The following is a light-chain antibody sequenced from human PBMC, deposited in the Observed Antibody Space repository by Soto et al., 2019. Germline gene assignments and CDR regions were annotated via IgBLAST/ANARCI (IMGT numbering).Light chain of an antibody. CDR3: MQALQAPWT. CDR2: LGS. J-gene: IGKJ1*01. V-gene: IGKV2-28*01. CDR1: QSLLHDNGYNY. Sequence: DIVMTQSPLSLPVTPGEPASISCRSIQSLLHDNGYNYLDWYLQKPGQSPQLLIYLGSNRASGVPDRFSGSASGTDFTLKISRVEAEDAGIYYCMQALQAPWTFGQGTKVEIK.